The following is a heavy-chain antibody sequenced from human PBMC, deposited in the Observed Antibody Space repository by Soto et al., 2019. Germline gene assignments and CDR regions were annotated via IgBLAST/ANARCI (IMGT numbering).Heavy chain of an antibody. Sequence: GASVKVSCKASGYTFTSYGISWVRQAPGQGIEWMGWISGYTGNTNYAQKVQGRVTLTTDTSTSTAYMELTSLTPDDTAVYYCARDERGSGSYFGRLNWFDPWGQGTLVTVS. V-gene: IGHV1-18*01. D-gene: IGHD3-10*01. J-gene: IGHJ5*02. CDR2: ISGYTGNT. CDR3: ARDERGSGSYFGRLNWFDP. CDR1: GYTFTSYG.